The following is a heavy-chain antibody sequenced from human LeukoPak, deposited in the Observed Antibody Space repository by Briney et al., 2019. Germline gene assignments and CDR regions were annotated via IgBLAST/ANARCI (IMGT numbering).Heavy chain of an antibody. D-gene: IGHD2-15*01. V-gene: IGHV1-18*01. CDR3: ARRRSYCSGGSCYWLNLFDP. CDR1: GYTFTSYG. CDR2: ISAYNGNT. Sequence: APVKVSCKASGYTFTSYGVSWVRQAPGQAFDWMVWISAYNGNTNYAQKHQGRVPMTTNTSTSTAYMELGSLRSDDTAVYYCARRRSYCSGGSCYWLNLFDPWGQGTLVTVSS. J-gene: IGHJ5*02.